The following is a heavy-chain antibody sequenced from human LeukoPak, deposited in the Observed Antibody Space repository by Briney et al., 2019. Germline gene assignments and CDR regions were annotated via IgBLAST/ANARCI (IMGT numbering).Heavy chain of an antibody. Sequence: GGSLRLSCAASGFTFSSYGMHWVRQAPGKGLEWVAVISYDGSNKYYADSVKGRFTISRDDSKNTLYLQMSSLRAEDTAVYYCARRGYSSSWYTSSPPTGDFDYWGQGTLVTVSS. CDR3: ARRGYSSSWYTSSPPTGDFDY. CDR1: GFTFSSYG. D-gene: IGHD6-13*01. V-gene: IGHV3-30*03. CDR2: ISYDGSNK. J-gene: IGHJ4*02.